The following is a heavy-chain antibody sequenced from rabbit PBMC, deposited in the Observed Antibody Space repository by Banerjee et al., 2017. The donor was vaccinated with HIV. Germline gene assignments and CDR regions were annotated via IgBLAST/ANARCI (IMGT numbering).Heavy chain of an antibody. CDR2: IYGRSGDST. CDR1: GFSFSSNYY. V-gene: IGHV1S45*01. D-gene: IGHD3-1*01. J-gene: IGHJ4*01. CDR3: ARARSWNNGCNL. Sequence: QEQLVESGGGLVKPGGSLTLTCTASGFSFSSNYYMCWVRQAPGKGLEWIACIYGRSGDSTYYASWAKGRFTISKTSSTTVTLQMTSLTAADTATYFCARARSWNNGCNLWGQGTLVTVS.